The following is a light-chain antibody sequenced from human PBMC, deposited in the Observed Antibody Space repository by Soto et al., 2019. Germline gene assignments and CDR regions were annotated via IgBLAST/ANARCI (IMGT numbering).Light chain of an antibody. V-gene: IGLV2-14*01. J-gene: IGLJ1*01. CDR1: SSDVGGYNY. CDR3: CSYTTSNARQMV. Sequence: QSVLTHPASGSGSPGQAITISCTGTSSDVGGYNYVSWYQQQPGKAPKFMIYDVTNRPAGVSNRFSGSKSGNTASLTISGLQAEDEADYYCCSYTTSNARQMVFGTGTKVTVL. CDR2: DVT.